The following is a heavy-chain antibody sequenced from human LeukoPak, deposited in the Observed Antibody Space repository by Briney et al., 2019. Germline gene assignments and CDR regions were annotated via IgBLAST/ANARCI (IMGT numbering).Heavy chain of an antibody. J-gene: IGHJ4*02. Sequence: ASXKVSCKASGYTFTSYYMHWVRQAPGQGLEWMGIINTSGGSRSYAQKFQGRVTMTRDTSTSTVYMELSSLRSEDTAVYYCARDLGYEGNDYWGQGTLVTVSS. D-gene: IGHD5-18*01. CDR1: GYTFTSYY. V-gene: IGHV1-46*01. CDR3: ARDLGYEGNDY. CDR2: INTSGGSR.